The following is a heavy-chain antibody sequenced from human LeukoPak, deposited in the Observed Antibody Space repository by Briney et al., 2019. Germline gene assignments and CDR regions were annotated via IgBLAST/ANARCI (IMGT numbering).Heavy chain of an antibody. D-gene: IGHD6-13*01. V-gene: IGHV3-23*01. CDR2: ISGSGGST. Sequence: GGSLRLACAASGFTFSSYAMSWVRQAPGKGLEWVSVISGSGGSTYYADSVKGWFTISRDNSKNTLFLQMNSLRAEDTAVYHCAKDREYSSTWYYLGYWGQGTLVTVSS. CDR1: GFTFSSYA. J-gene: IGHJ4*02. CDR3: AKDREYSSTWYYLGY.